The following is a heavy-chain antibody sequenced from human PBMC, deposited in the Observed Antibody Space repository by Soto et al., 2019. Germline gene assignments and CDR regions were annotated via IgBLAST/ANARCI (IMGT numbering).Heavy chain of an antibody. D-gene: IGHD3-3*01. Sequence: EVQLLESGGGLVQPGGSLRLSCAASGFTFSSYAMSWVRQAPGKGLEWVSAISGSGGSTYYADSVKGRFTISRDNSKNTLYLQMNSLRAEDTAVDYCAKDPSLLRFLEWTPFFDYWGQGTLVTVSS. CDR1: GFTFSSYA. V-gene: IGHV3-23*01. J-gene: IGHJ4*02. CDR2: ISGSGGST. CDR3: AKDPSLLRFLEWTPFFDY.